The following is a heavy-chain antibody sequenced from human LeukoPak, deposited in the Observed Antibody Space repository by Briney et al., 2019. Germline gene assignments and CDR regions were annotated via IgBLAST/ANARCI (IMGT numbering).Heavy chain of an antibody. CDR1: GYTFTSYD. Sequence: ASVKVSCKASGYTFTSYDINWVRQATGQGLEWMGWINPNSGGTNYAQKFQGRVTMTRDTSISTAYMELSRLRSDDTAVYYCARGDIVVVPAAPTLLDYWGQGTLVTVFS. CDR3: ARGDIVVVPAAPTLLDY. V-gene: IGHV1-2*02. D-gene: IGHD2-2*01. CDR2: INPNSGGT. J-gene: IGHJ4*02.